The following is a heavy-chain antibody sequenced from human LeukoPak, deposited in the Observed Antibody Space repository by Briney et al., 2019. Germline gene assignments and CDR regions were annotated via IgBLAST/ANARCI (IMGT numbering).Heavy chain of an antibody. V-gene: IGHV7-4-1*02. CDR2: INTNTGNP. Sequence: ASVKVSCKASGYTFTSYAMNWVRQAPGQGLEWMGWINTNTGNPTYAQGFTGRFVFSLDTSVSTAYLQISSLKAEDTAVYYCAREGPPLITMVRGVMTIWGQGTLVTVSS. J-gene: IGHJ4*02. CDR3: AREGPPLITMVRGVMTI. CDR1: GYTFTSYA. D-gene: IGHD3-10*01.